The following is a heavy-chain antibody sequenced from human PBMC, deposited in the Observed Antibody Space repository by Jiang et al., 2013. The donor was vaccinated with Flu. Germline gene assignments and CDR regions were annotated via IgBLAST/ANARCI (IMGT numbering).Heavy chain of an antibody. CDR3: ARYRTMVRGAFDY. Sequence: TCTVSGGSISSYYWSWIRQPPGKGLEWIGYIYYSGSTNYNPSLKSRVTISVDTSKNQFSLKPSSVTAADTAVYYCARYRTMVRGAFDYWGQGTLVTVSS. D-gene: IGHD3-10*01. CDR2: IYYSGST. V-gene: IGHV4-59*01. J-gene: IGHJ4*02. CDR1: GGSISSYY.